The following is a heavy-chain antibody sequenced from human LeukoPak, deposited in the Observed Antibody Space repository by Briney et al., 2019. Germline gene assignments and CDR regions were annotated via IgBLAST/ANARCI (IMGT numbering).Heavy chain of an antibody. V-gene: IGHV4-59*01. CDR1: GDSISGYY. J-gene: IGHJ4*02. Sequence: SETLSLTCTVSGDSISGYYWTWIRQPPGKGLEWIGYIYYSGSTNYNPSLKSRVTISVDTSKNQFSLELSSVTAADTAVYYCASYPFDYWGQGTLVTVSS. CDR3: ASYPFDY. CDR2: IYYSGST.